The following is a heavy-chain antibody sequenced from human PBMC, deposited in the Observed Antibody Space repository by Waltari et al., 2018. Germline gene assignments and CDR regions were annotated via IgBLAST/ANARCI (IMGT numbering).Heavy chain of an antibody. J-gene: IGHJ5*02. Sequence: VQLLESGGGLVQPGGSLRLSCAASGFTFSSYAMSWVRQAPGKGLEWIGYIEYSGSTNYNPSRKSRVTISVDTSKNQFSLKLSSVTAADTAVYYCAREVNSGSYYRWFDPWGQGTLVTVSS. V-gene: IGHV4-59*01. CDR3: AREVNSGSYYRWFDP. D-gene: IGHD1-26*01. CDR1: GFTFSSYA. CDR2: IEYSGST.